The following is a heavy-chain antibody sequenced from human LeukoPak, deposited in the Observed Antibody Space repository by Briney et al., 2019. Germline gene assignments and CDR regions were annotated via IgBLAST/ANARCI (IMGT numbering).Heavy chain of an antibody. CDR2: IQNDGSDK. CDR3: AREGGWAVPGRFDQ. CDR1: GINFRSSG. D-gene: IGHD6-13*01. Sequence: GGSLRLSCAASGINFRSSGMHWVRQAPGKGLEWVTIIQNDGSDKYYAASVKGRFTISRDNSKNTVYLHMASLRADYTALYYCAREGGWAVPGRFDQWGQGTLVTVSS. J-gene: IGHJ4*02. V-gene: IGHV3-30*02.